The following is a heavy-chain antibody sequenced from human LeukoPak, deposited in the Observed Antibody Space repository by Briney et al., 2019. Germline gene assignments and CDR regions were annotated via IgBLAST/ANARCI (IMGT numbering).Heavy chain of an antibody. Sequence: SETLSLTCTVSGASISSYYWSWIRQPPGKGLEWIGYVYFSGSTNYNSSLKSRVTISRDTSKNQFSLKLSSVTAAATAVYYCTRAPYGSRNFYYCGMDVWGQGTTVTVSS. V-gene: IGHV4-59*01. J-gene: IGHJ6*02. CDR3: TRAPYGSRNFYYCGMDV. CDR2: VYFSGST. D-gene: IGHD3-10*01. CDR1: GASISSYY.